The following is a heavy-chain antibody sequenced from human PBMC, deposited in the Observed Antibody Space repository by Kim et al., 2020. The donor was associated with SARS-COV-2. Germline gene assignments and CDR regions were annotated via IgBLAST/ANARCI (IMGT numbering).Heavy chain of an antibody. V-gene: IGHV4-59*08. D-gene: IGHD6-13*01. CDR3: ARHSSQDSSRL. CDR2: IYYMGRT. Sequence: SETLSLTCTVSGGSISGYYWSWIRQPPGKGLEWIGYIYYMGRTNNNPSLKSRVTISVDTSKNQFSLKLSSVTAADTAVYYCARHSSQDSSRLWGQGTLVTVSS. CDR1: GGSISGYY. J-gene: IGHJ4*02.